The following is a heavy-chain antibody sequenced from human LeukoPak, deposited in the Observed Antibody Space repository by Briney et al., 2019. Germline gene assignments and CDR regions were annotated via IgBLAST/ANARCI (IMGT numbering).Heavy chain of an antibody. D-gene: IGHD3-22*01. CDR2: ISGGGGSA. J-gene: IGHJ3*02. V-gene: IGHV3-23*01. Sequence: GGSLRLSCAASGFTFSSYPMSWVRQAPSKGLQWVPAISGGGGSAYYADSVKGRFTISRDNSKNTLYLQMNSLRAEDTAVYYCAKDREYYYDSSGCAFDIWGQGTMVTVSS. CDR3: AKDREYYYDSSGCAFDI. CDR1: GFTFSSYP.